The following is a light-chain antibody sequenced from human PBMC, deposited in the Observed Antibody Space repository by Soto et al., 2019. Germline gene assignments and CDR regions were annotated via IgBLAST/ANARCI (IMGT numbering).Light chain of an antibody. V-gene: IGKV1-9*01. Sequence: DIQLTQSPSFLSASVGDRVTITCRASQGISSYLAWYQQKPGKAPKLLIYAASTLQSGVPSRFSGSESGTEFTLTISSLQPEDFVTYYCQQLRAFGPGTKVDIK. CDR2: AAS. CDR1: QGISSY. CDR3: QQLRA. J-gene: IGKJ3*01.